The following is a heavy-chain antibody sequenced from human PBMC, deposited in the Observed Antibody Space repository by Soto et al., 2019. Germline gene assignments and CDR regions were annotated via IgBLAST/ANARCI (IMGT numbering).Heavy chain of an antibody. Sequence: ASETLSLTCTVSGGSISSYYWSWIRQPPGKGLEWIGYIYYSGSTNYNPSLKSRVTISVDTSKNQFSLKLSSVTAADTAVYYCARDYYYYYGMDVWGQGTTVTVSS. V-gene: IGHV4-59*01. CDR2: IYYSGST. CDR1: GGSISSYY. CDR3: ARDYYYYYGMDV. J-gene: IGHJ6*02.